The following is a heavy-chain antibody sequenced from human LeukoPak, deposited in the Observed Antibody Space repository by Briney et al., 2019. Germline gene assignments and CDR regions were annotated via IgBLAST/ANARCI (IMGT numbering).Heavy chain of an antibody. CDR2: ISAYNGNT. D-gene: IGHD3-22*01. J-gene: IGHJ4*02. CDR1: GYTFTSYG. V-gene: IGHV1-18*01. Sequence: ASVKVSCKASGYTFTSYGISWVRQAPGQGIEWMGWISAYNGNTNYAQKLQGRVTMTTDPSTSTVYMELRSMRSDDTAVYYCARGRAMYYYDSSGYSDYWGQGTLVTVSS. CDR3: ARGRAMYYYDSSGYSDY.